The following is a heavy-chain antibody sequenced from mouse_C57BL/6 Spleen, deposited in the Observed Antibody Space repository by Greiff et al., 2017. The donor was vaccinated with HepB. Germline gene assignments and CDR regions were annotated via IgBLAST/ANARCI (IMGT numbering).Heavy chain of an antibody. J-gene: IGHJ2*01. CDR2: IYPGSGST. D-gene: IGHD1-1*02. V-gene: IGHV1-55*01. CDR1: GYTFTSYW. Sequence: QVQLQQPGAELVKPGASVKMSCKASGYTFTSYWITWVKQRPGQGLEWIGDIYPGSGSTNYNEKFKSKATLTVDTSSSTAYMQLSSLTSEDSAVYYCARSDSYEPYFDYWGQGTPLTVSS. CDR3: ARSDSYEPYFDY.